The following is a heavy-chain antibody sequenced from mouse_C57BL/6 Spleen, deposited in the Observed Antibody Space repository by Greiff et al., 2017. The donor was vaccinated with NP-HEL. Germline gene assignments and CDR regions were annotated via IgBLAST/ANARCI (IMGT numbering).Heavy chain of an antibody. J-gene: IGHJ4*01. D-gene: IGHD2-2*01. CDR3: TSMVTTDYAMDY. CDR1: GYTFTSYW. Sequence: EVQLQQSGTVLARPGASVKMSCKTSGYTFTSYWMHWVKQRPGQGLEWIGAIYPGNSDTSYNQKFKGKAKLTAVTSASTAYMELSSLTNEDSAVYYCTSMVTTDYAMDYWGQGTSVTVSS. V-gene: IGHV1-5*01. CDR2: IYPGNSDT.